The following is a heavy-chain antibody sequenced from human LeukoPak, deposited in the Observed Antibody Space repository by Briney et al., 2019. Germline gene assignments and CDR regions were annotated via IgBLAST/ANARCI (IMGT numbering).Heavy chain of an antibody. V-gene: IGHV3-23*01. D-gene: IGHD2-2*01. J-gene: IGHJ3*02. CDR2: ISDSGGRT. CDR1: GFTFSSYG. Sequence: PGGTLRLSCAASGFTFSSYGMSWVRQAPGKGLEWVSAISDSGGRTYYADSVKGRFTISRDNSRNTLSLHMNSLRAEDTAVYFCAKHAGGHDLDALDIWGQGTMVTVSS. CDR3: AKHAGGHDLDALDI.